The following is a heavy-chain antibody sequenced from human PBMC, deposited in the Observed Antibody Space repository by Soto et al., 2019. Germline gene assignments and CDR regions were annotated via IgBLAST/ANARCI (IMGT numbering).Heavy chain of an antibody. V-gene: IGHV3-21*01. CDR1: GLTFTTAT. J-gene: IGHJ4*02. Sequence: GWLTLSCAASGLTFTTATMNWVGEAPGQGREWVSPISSSGSYIYHADSLKRRFTISRDNADNSLYLQMNSLRAEDTAVYYCARDLYGDYVFDYWGQGTLVTVSS. CDR3: ARDLYGDYVFDY. D-gene: IGHD4-17*01. CDR2: ISSSGSYI.